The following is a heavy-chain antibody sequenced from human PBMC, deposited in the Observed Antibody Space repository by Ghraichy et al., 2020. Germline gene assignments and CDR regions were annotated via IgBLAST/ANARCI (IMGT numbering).Heavy chain of an antibody. D-gene: IGHD4-17*01. J-gene: IGHJ4*02. Sequence: GGSLRLSCAASGFTFNNYAVTLVRQAPGKGLEWVSAISGSGGNTYYADSVKGRFTISRDNSKNTLSLQMSSLRAEDTDVYYCAKTVSGVGYYFDYWGQGTLVTVSS. CDR3: AKTVSGVGYYFDY. V-gene: IGHV3-23*01. CDR2: ISGSGGNT. CDR1: GFTFNNYA.